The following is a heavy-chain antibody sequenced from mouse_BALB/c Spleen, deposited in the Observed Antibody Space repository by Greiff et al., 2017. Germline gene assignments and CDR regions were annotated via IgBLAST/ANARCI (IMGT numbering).Heavy chain of an antibody. J-gene: IGHJ3*01. D-gene: IGHD2-1*01. CDR2: ISSGGSYT. CDR3: ARGRDGNPAWFAY. Sequence: EVQVVESGGGLVKPGGSLKLSCAASGFTFSSYAMSWVRQSPEKRLEWVAEISSGGSYTYYPDTVTGRFTISRDNAKNTLYLEMSSLRSEDTAMYYCARGRDGNPAWFAYWGQGTLVTVSA. V-gene: IGHV5-9-4*01. CDR1: GFTFSSYA.